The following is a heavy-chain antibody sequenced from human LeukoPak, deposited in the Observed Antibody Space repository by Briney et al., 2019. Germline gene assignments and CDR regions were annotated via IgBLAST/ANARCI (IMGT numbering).Heavy chain of an antibody. CDR2: INPNSGGT. CDR1: GYTFTGYY. D-gene: IGHD4-17*01. CDR3: ARLPTAYGDRRDY. J-gene: IGHJ4*02. V-gene: IGHV1-2*02. Sequence: GASVKVSCKASGYTFTGYYMHWVRQAPGQGLEWMGWINPNSGGTNYAQKFQGRVTMTRDTSISTAYMELSRLRSDDTAVYYCARLPTAYGDRRDYWGQGTLVTVSS.